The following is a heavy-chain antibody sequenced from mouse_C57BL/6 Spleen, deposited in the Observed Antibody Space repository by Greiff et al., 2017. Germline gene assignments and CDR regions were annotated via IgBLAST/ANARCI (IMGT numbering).Heavy chain of an antibody. J-gene: IGHJ4*01. CDR2: INPNNGGT. Sequence: VQLQQSGPELVKPGASVKMSCKASGYTFTDYNMHWVKQSHGKSLEWIGYINPNNGGTSYNQKFKGKATLTVNKSSSTAYMELRSLTSEDSAVYYCARKGGLLVPYAMDYWGQGTSVTVSS. D-gene: IGHD1-1*01. V-gene: IGHV1-22*01. CDR1: GYTFTDYN. CDR3: ARKGGLLVPYAMDY.